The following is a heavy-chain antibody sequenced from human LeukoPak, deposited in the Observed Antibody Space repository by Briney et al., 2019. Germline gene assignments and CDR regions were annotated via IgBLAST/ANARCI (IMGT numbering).Heavy chain of an antibody. J-gene: IGHJ6*03. CDR2: ISSSSSYI. CDR1: GFTFSSYS. V-gene: IGHV3-21*01. Sequence: GGSLRLSCAASGFTFSSYSMNWVRQAPGKGLEWVSSISSSSSYIYYAGSVKGRFTISRDNAKNSLYLQMSSLRAEDTAVYYCAKRSRGYCSSTSCYGRVYYYYMDVWGKGTTVTVSS. D-gene: IGHD2-2*01. CDR3: AKRSRGYCSSTSCYGRVYYYYMDV.